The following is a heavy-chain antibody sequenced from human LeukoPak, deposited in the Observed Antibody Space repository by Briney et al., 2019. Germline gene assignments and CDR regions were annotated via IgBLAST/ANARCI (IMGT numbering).Heavy chain of an antibody. D-gene: IGHD3-22*01. V-gene: IGHV3-23*01. CDR1: GFTFSSYA. CDR3: ASDVQVYYDSSGYYYSVDY. J-gene: IGHJ4*02. CDR2: ISGSGGST. Sequence: GGSLRLSCAASGFTFSSYAMSWVRQAPGKGLEWVSAISGSGGSTYYADSVKGRFTISRDNSKNTLYLQMNSLRAEDTAVYYCASDVQVYYDSSGYYYSVDYWGQGTLVTVSS.